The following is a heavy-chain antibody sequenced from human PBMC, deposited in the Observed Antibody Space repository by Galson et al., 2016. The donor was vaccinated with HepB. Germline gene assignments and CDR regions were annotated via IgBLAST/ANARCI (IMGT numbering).Heavy chain of an antibody. CDR1: GFTFRSYW. Sequence: SLRLSCATSGFTFRSYWMSWVRQAPGQGLEWVAKIKQDGSEKYYADSVKGRFTTSRDNAHNSLYLQMDSLRAEDSAIYFCTRDIERVGATLYFDYWGRGTLVTVSS. J-gene: IGHJ4*02. CDR3: TRDIERVGATLYFDY. D-gene: IGHD1-26*01. CDR2: IKQDGSEK. V-gene: IGHV3-7*01.